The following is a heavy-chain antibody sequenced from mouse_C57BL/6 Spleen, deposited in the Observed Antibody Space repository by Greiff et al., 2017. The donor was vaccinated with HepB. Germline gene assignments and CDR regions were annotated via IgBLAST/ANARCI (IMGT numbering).Heavy chain of an antibody. CDR1: GYSITSGYY. CDR2: ISYDGSN. D-gene: IGHD1-1*01. V-gene: IGHV3-6*01. J-gene: IGHJ4*01. CDR3: ARADYGSEAMDY. Sequence: DVQLQESGPGLVKPSQSLSLTCSVTGYSITSGYYWNWIRQFPGNKLEWMGYISYDGSNNYNPSLKNRISITRDTSKNQFFLKLNSVTTEDTATYYCARADYGSEAMDYWGQGTSVTVSS.